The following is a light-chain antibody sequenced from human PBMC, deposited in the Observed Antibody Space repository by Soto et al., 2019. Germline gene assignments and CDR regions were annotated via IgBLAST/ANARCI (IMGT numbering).Light chain of an antibody. CDR1: QSVGTS. Sequence: IVMTQSPATLSVSPGESATLSCRASQSVGTSLAWYQHKPGQAPRLLIYHASTGATAVPARFSGSESGTECTRSRGSLQSDNSTVHYGQDHFNWPAFAFGPATKLES. CDR2: HAS. CDR3: QDHFNWPAFA. J-gene: IGKJ2*01. V-gene: IGKV3-15*01.